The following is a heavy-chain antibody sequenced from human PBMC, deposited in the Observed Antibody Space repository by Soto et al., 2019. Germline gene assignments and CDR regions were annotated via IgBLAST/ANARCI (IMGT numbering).Heavy chain of an antibody. Sequence: EVQLVESGGGLVKPGGSLRLSCAASGFTFSSYSMNWVRQAPGKGLEWVSSISSSSSYIYYADPVKGRFTISRDNAKNSLYLQMNSLRAEDTAVYYCARESAQSGSYLAGDYFDYWGQGTLVTVSS. D-gene: IGHD1-26*01. CDR1: GFTFSSYS. V-gene: IGHV3-21*01. CDR3: ARESAQSGSYLAGDYFDY. CDR2: ISSSSSYI. J-gene: IGHJ4*02.